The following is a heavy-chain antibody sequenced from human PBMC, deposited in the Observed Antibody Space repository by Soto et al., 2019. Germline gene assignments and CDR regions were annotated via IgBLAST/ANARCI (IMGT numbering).Heavy chain of an antibody. Sequence: SETLSLTCTVSGGSISGYSWSWIRQPVGKGLEWIGRVYTSGSTSYNPSLKSRVTMSVDTSKNQFSLKLSSVTAADTAVYYCARYPSSPTTLNADYYGMDVCGLGTTVTVSS. J-gene: IGHJ6*02. CDR2: VYTSGST. CDR1: GGSISGYS. V-gene: IGHV4-4*07. D-gene: IGHD4-17*01. CDR3: ARYPSSPTTLNADYYGMDV.